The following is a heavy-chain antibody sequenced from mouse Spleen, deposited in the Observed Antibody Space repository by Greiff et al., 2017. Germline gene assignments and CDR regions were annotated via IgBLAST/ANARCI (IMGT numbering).Heavy chain of an antibody. V-gene: IGHV3-2*02. CDR3: ARCEGHFDY. D-gene: IGHD3-3*01. J-gene: IGHJ2*01. Sequence: EVKLQESGPGLVKPSQSLSLTCTVTGYSITSDYAWNWIRQFPGNKLEWMGYISYSGSTSYNPSLKSRISITRDTSKNQFFLQLNSVTTEDTATYYCARCEGHFDYWGQGTTLTVSS. CDR1: GYSITSDYA. CDR2: ISYSGST.